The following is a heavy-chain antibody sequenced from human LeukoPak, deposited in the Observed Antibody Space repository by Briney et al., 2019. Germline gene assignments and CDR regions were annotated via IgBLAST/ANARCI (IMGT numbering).Heavy chain of an antibody. CDR2: IYYSGST. Sequence: SETLSLTCTVSGGSISSYYWSWIRQPPRKGLEWIGYIYYSGSTNYDPSLKSRVTISVDTSKNQFSLKLSSVTAANTAVYYCASAFYSSGWYRDYWGQGTLVTVSS. CDR3: ASAFYSSGWYRDY. J-gene: IGHJ4*02. CDR1: GGSISSYY. V-gene: IGHV4-59*01. D-gene: IGHD6-19*01.